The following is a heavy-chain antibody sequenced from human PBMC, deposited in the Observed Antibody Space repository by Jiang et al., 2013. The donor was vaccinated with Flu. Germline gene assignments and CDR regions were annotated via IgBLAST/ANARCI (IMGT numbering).Heavy chain of an antibody. CDR3: ARQIPYTTSRGWDY. CDR2: IYPGDSDT. Sequence: RQMPGKGLEWMGIIYPGDSDTTYSPSFQGQVTISADKSINTAYLQWSSLKASDSAMYYCARQIPYTTSRGWDYWGQGTLVTVSS. J-gene: IGHJ4*02. V-gene: IGHV5-51*01. D-gene: IGHD2/OR15-2a*01.